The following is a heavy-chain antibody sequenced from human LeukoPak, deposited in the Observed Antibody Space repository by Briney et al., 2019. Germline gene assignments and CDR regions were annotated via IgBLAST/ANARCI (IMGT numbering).Heavy chain of an antibody. J-gene: IGHJ4*02. CDR1: GYTFTSYG. V-gene: IGHV1-18*01. CDR3: ARGPAVAGTGGDY. Sequence: WASVKVSCKASGYTFTSYGISWVRQAPGQGLEWMGWISAYNGNTNYAQKFQGRVTITTDESTSTAYMELSSLRSEDTAVYYCARGPAVAGTGGDYWGQGTLVTVSS. D-gene: IGHD6-19*01. CDR2: ISAYNGNT.